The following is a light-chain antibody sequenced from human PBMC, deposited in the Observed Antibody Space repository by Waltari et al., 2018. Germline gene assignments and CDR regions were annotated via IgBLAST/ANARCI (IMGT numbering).Light chain of an antibody. CDR1: SSDVGNSKR. V-gene: IGLV2-23*02. Sequence: QSSLTQPPSVSGSPGPSITISFPGTSSDVGNSKRVSWYQQHPGKAPKLMIYAVSKRPSGVSDRFSGSKSGDMASLTISGLQPEDEAEYFCSSYAGSSKGVFGGGTKVTVL. CDR3: SSYAGSSKGV. CDR2: AVS. J-gene: IGLJ2*01.